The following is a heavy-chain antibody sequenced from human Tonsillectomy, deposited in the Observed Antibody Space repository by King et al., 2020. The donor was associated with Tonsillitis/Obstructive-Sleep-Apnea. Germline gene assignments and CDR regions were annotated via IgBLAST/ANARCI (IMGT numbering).Heavy chain of an antibody. CDR3: ARDPEGYSSYWVFVY. J-gene: IGHJ4*02. CDR1: GFTVSSNY. V-gene: IGHV3-66*01. CDR2: IYSDGST. D-gene: IGHD5-18*01. Sequence: DVQLVESGGGLVQPGGSLRLSCAASGFTVSSNYMSWVRQAPGRGLEWVSVIYSDGSTYYADSVKGRFTISRDNSKNTLYLQMNSLRAEDTAVYYCARDPEGYSSYWVFVYCGERTLGTVSS.